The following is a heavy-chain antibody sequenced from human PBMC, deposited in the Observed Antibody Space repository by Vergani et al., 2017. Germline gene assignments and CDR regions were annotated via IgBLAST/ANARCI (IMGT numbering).Heavy chain of an antibody. CDR1: GGTFSSYT. V-gene: IGHV1-69*02. CDR2: IIPILGIA. CDR3: SSSSRRDMAGFVY. D-gene: IGHD5-24*01. Sequence: QVQLVQSGAEVKKPGSSVKVSCKASGGTFSSYTISWVRQAPGQGLEWMGRIIPILGIANYAQKFQGRVTITTDKSTSTAYMQLSGLRSADTGVYYCSSSSRRDMAGFVYWGQGTLVTVSS. J-gene: IGHJ4*02.